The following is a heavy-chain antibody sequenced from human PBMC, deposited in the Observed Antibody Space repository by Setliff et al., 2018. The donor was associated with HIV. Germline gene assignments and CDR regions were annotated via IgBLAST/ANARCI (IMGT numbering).Heavy chain of an antibody. D-gene: IGHD6-19*01. V-gene: IGHV1-18*01. J-gene: IGHJ4*02. CDR3: ARDLFSSGRRRIAVTCHGGGY. Sequence: GASVKVSCKASGYTFTSYGISWVRQAPGQGLEWMGWISAYNGNTNYAQKLQGRVTMTTDTSTSTAYMELWSLRSDDTAVYYCARDLFSSGRRRIAVTCHGGGYWVQGTRFTVRS. CDR1: GYTFTSYG. CDR2: ISAYNGNT.